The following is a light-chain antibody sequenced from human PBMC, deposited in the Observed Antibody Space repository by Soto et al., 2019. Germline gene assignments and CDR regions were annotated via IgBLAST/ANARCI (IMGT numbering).Light chain of an antibody. J-gene: IGKJ4*01. CDR3: QQYGNWPLT. CDR1: QTVGNY. Sequence: EIVLTQSPATLSLSPGERATLSCRASQTVGNYLVWYQQKPGQAPSLLIYDASNRATGIPARFSGSGSGTDFTLTISSLEPEDFAVYYCQQYGNWPLTFGGGTKVEIK. CDR2: DAS. V-gene: IGKV3-11*01.